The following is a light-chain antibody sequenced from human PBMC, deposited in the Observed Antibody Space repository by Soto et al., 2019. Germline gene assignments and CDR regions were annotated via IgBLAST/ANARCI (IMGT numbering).Light chain of an antibody. CDR2: EVS. Sequence: QSALTQPPSASGSPGQSVTISCTGTSSDVGGYNYVSLYQQHPGKAPKLMIYEVSKRPSGVPDRFSGSKSGNTASLTVSGLQAEDEADYYGSSYAGSNNLVFGGGTKLTVL. CDR3: SSYAGSNNLV. V-gene: IGLV2-8*01. J-gene: IGLJ3*02. CDR1: SSDVGGYNY.